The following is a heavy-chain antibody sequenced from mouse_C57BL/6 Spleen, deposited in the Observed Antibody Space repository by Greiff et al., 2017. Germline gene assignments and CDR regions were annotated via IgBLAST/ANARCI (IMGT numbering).Heavy chain of an antibody. Sequence: DVQLVESGAGLVKPGGSLKLSCAASGFTFRDYGMHWVRQAPEQGLEWVGYISSGNSNIYYADTVKGRSTISRDNAKNTPFLQMPSLMSEDAAIYYCATLSGDWYFDVWGTGPTVTVSS. CDR3: ATLSGDWYFDV. V-gene: IGHV5-17*01. D-gene: IGHD1-3*01. CDR1: GFTFRDYG. CDR2: ISSGNSNI. J-gene: IGHJ1*03.